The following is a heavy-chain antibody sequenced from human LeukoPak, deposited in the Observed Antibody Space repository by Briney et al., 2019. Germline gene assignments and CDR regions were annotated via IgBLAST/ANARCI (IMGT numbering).Heavy chain of an antibody. J-gene: IGHJ4*02. CDR1: GFTFSKYW. CDR3: ARRRYSSSWLNPNFDY. D-gene: IGHD6-13*01. V-gene: IGHV3-7*01. Sequence: GGSLRLSCAASGFTFSKYWMSWVRQAPGKGLEWVANIKEDGSAKYYVDSLRGRFTISRDNAKNSLYLQINSLRAEDTAVYYCARRRYSSSWLNPNFDYWGQGTLVTVSS. CDR2: IKEDGSAK.